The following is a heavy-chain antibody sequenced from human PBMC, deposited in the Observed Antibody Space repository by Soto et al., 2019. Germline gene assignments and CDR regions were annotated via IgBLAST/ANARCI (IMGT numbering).Heavy chain of an antibody. CDR2: INPNSGGT. CDR1: GYTFTGYY. V-gene: IGHV1-2*02. CDR3: AREGPSSWLARPGYYGMDV. J-gene: IGHJ6*02. D-gene: IGHD6-13*01. Sequence: QVQLVQSGAEVKKPGASVKVSCKTSGYTFTGYYMHWVRQAPGQGLEWMGWINPNSGGTNYAQKFQGRVTMTRDTSISTAYMELSRLRSDDTAVYYCAREGPSSWLARPGYYGMDVWGQGTTVTVSS.